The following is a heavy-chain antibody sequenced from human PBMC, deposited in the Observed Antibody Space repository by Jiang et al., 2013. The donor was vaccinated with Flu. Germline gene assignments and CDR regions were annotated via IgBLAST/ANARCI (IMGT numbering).Heavy chain of an antibody. V-gene: IGHV4-34*01. Sequence: LLKPSETLSLTCAVYGGSFSGYYWSWIRQSPGKGLEWVGEINHSGSTNYNPSLKSRVTISEDTSKNQFSLKLSSVTAADTAVYYCARGSIVAEYWGQGTLVTVSS. CDR3: ARGSIVAEY. CDR2: INHSGST. CDR1: GGSFSGYY. J-gene: IGHJ4*02. D-gene: IGHD5-12*01.